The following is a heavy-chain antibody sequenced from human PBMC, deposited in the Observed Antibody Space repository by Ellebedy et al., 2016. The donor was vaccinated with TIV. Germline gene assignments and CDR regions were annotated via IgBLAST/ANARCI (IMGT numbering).Heavy chain of an antibody. J-gene: IGHJ4*02. CDR3: ARAVPDRPPDY. D-gene: IGHD6-6*01. CDR1: GGSMKNYY. Sequence: MPSETLSLTCTVSGGSMKNYYWLWIRQPPGKGLEFIGQFFYYRGTNYNPSLNSRVTMSVDTSKTQFSLQVNSVTAADTAVYYCARAVPDRPPDYWGQGTLVTVSS. V-gene: IGHV4-59*01. CDR2: FFYYRGT.